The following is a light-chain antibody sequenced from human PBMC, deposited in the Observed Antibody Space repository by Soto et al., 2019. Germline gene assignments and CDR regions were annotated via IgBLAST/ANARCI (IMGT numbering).Light chain of an antibody. V-gene: IGKV3-20*01. CDR1: QSFSGAY. J-gene: IGKJ2*01. Sequence: EIVLTQSPGTLSLSPGERATLSCRASQSFSGAYLAWYQQKPGQAPRLLIYGASSRATGNPDRFSGSGSGTDFTLTISRLEPEDFAVYYCQQYGSSPYTFGQGTKLEIK. CDR3: QQYGSSPYT. CDR2: GAS.